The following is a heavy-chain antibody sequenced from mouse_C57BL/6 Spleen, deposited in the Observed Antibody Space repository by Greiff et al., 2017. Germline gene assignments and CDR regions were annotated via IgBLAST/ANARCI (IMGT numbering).Heavy chain of an antibody. CDR2: ISNGGGST. D-gene: IGHD3-3*01. Sequence: EVMLVESGGGLVKPGGSLKLSCAASGFTFSDYYMYWVRQTPEKRLEWVAYISNGGGSTYYPDTVKGRFTISRDNAKNALYLQMSRLKSEDTAMYYCARLAGRRHYFGYWGQGTTLTVAS. V-gene: IGHV5-12*01. J-gene: IGHJ2*01. CDR1: GFTFSDYY. CDR3: ARLAGRRHYFGY.